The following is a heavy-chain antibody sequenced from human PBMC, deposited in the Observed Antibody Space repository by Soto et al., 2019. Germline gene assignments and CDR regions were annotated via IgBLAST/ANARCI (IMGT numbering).Heavy chain of an antibody. V-gene: IGHV4-34*01. CDR3: ARGSGMILAVPGDAPDKYYLDS. CDR1: VVSFSGYY. CDR2: INHSGNI. Sequence: PSETLSLTCAFYVVSFSGYYWSCIRDPPGKGLEWIGEINHSGNINYNPSLKSRVTISVDTSKNQFSLKLRSVTAADTAIYYCARGSGMILAVPGDAPDKYYLDSWSQGTLVPVSS. D-gene: IGHD3-22*01. J-gene: IGHJ4*02.